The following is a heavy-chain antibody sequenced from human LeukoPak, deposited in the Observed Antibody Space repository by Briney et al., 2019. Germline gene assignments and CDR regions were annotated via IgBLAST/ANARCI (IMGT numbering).Heavy chain of an antibody. CDR1: GASIASSSCY. CDR3: ARERGSYVGDAFDI. CDR2: FYYSGSS. Sequence: SEALSLTCTVSGASIASSSCYWGWIRQPPGKGLEWIGSFYYSGSSDYNPSLKSRVTISVDTSKNQLSLKLSSVTAADTAVYYCARERGSYVGDAFDIWGQGTMVTVSS. V-gene: IGHV4-39*07. D-gene: IGHD1-26*01. J-gene: IGHJ3*02.